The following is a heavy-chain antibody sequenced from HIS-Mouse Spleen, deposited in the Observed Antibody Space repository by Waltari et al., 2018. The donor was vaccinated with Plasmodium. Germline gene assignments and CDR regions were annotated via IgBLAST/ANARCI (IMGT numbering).Heavy chain of an antibody. CDR2: ISPYNGNT. J-gene: IGHJ3*02. V-gene: IGHV1-18*01. CDR3: ARGSAGDAFDI. D-gene: IGHD6-19*01. CDR1: GYTFTTYG. Sequence: QVQLVQSGAEVEKPAASVNVSCNASGYTFTTYGIRWVRQAPGQGLEWMGWISPYNGNTHFAQKLQGRVTMTTDTSTSTAYMELRSLRSDDTAVYYCARGSAGDAFDIWGQGTMVTVSS.